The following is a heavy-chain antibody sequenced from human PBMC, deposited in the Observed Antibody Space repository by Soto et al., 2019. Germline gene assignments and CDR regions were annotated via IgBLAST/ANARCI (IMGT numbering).Heavy chain of an antibody. CDR1: GDSISGSY. CDR2: TDDTGST. J-gene: IGHJ6*03. Sequence: SETLSLTCTVSGDSISGSYWNWIRQAPGKGLEWIGYTDDTGSTNYNPSLKSRVTISVDMSKNQYSLKLSSVTAADTAVYYCARGVLEWLLRDSYYYYMDVWGKGTTVTVSS. V-gene: IGHV4-59*01. CDR3: ARGVLEWLLRDSYYYYMDV. D-gene: IGHD3-3*01.